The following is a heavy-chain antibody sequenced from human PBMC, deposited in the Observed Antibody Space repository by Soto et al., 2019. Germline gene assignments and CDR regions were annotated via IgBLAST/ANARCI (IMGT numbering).Heavy chain of an antibody. D-gene: IGHD3-3*01. V-gene: IGHV1-69*13. CDR2: IIPIFGTA. Sequence: SVKVSCKASGGTFSSYAISWVRQAPGQGLEWMGGIIPIFGTANYAQKFQGRVTITADESTSTAYMELSSLRSEDTAVYYCARYILDLTRVETNFYPGMDVWGQGPTVTVSS. J-gene: IGHJ6*01. CDR1: GGTFSSYA. CDR3: ARYILDLTRVETNFYPGMDV.